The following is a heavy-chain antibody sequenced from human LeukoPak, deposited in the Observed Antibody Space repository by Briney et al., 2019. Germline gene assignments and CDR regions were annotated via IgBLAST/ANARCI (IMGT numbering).Heavy chain of an antibody. D-gene: IGHD3-9*01. CDR3: AKDSGDYDILNAFDI. CDR2: ISDSGGST. CDR1: GFTFSSYA. Sequence: GGSLRLSCAASGFTFSSYAMSWVRQAPGKGLEWVSAISDSGGSTYYADSVKGRFTISRDNSKNTLYLQMNSLRAEDTAVYYCAKDSGDYDILNAFDIWGQETMVTVSS. V-gene: IGHV3-23*01. J-gene: IGHJ3*02.